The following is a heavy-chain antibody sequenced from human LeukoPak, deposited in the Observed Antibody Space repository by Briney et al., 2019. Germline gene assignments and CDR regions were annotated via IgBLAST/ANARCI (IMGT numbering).Heavy chain of an antibody. CDR3: ARASEGSWIYYYYYGMDV. D-gene: IGHD6-13*01. Sequence: GGSLRLSCAASGFIFSSYGVHWVRQAPGKGLEWVAVIWYDGSNKYYADSVKGRFTISRDNSKNTLYLQMNSLRAEDTAVYYCARASEGSWIYYYYYGMDVWGQGTTVTVSS. CDR1: GFIFSSYG. V-gene: IGHV3-33*01. CDR2: IWYDGSNK. J-gene: IGHJ6*02.